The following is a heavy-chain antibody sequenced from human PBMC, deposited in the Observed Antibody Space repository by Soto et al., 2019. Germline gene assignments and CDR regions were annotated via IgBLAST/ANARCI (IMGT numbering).Heavy chain of an antibody. J-gene: IGHJ4*02. Sequence: NPSETLSLTCTVSGGSISSSSYYWGWIRQPPGKGLEWIGSVYYSGSTYDNPSLKSRITLSVGRSKNQFSLKLTSVTAADTAVYYCARLLYDSRGYYYFDYWGQGTLVTVSS. CDR3: ARLLYDSRGYYYFDY. CDR2: VYYSGST. CDR1: GGSISSSSYY. D-gene: IGHD3-22*01. V-gene: IGHV4-39*01.